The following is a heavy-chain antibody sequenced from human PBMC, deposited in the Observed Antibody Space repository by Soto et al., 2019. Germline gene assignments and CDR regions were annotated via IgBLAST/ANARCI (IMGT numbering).Heavy chain of an antibody. CDR1: GYTFTDYY. CDR3: ATSLRGLWNGYQPFDY. V-gene: IGHV1-2*02. J-gene: IGHJ4*02. D-gene: IGHD3-3*01. CDR2: INPDSGGT. Sequence: QVQLVQSGAEVKKPGASVKVSCKASGYTFTDYYMHWVRQAPGQGLEWMGWINPDSGGTKFAQKFQGRVTMTRDTSISTACMDLSRLRSDDTAVYYCATSLRGLWNGYQPFDYWGQGTLVTVSS.